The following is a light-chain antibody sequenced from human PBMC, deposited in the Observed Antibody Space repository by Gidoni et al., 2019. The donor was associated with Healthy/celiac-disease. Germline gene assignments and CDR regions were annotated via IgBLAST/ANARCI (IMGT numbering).Light chain of an antibody. CDR2: YDS. CDR1: NIGSKS. Sequence: SYVLTQPPSVSVAPGKTARITCGGNNIGSKSVHWYQQKPGQAPVLVIYYDSDRPSGIPERFSGSNSGNTATLTISRVEAGDEADYYYQVWDSSSDLPVFGGGTKLTVL. CDR3: QVWDSSSDLPV. J-gene: IGLJ3*02. V-gene: IGLV3-21*04.